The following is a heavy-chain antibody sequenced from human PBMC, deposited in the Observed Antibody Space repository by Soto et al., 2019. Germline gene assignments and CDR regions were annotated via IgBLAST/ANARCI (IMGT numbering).Heavy chain of an antibody. V-gene: IGHV3-23*01. J-gene: IGHJ5*02. CDR1: GFTFSSYA. Sequence: VQLLESGGGLVQPGGSLRLSCAASGFTFSSYAMSWVRQAPGKGLEWVSGISGSGGNTYYADSVKGRFTISRDNSKNTLYLQMNSLRAEDTAIYYCAKNYDFWSGLNWFDPWGQGTLVTVSS. CDR3: AKNYDFWSGLNWFDP. D-gene: IGHD3-3*01. CDR2: ISGSGGNT.